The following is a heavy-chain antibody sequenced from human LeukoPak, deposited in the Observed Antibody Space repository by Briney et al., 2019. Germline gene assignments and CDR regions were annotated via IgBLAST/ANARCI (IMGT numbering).Heavy chain of an antibody. CDR2: VSQRGAT. Sequence: SETLSLTCSVSGASINGFSWSWIRQTPEKGLEWIGYVSQRGATTSNPSLKTRVSISADTSKSQFSLKMTSVTAADTAIYYCARERSGSYSTFDVWGPGTMVSVS. CDR3: ARERSGSYSTFDV. V-gene: IGHV4-59*13. CDR1: GASINGFS. J-gene: IGHJ3*01. D-gene: IGHD1-26*01.